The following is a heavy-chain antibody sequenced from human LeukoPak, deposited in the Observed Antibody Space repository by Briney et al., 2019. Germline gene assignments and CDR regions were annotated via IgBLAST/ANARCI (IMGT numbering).Heavy chain of an antibody. Sequence: GGSLRLSCAASGFTFDDYAMHWVRQAPGKGLEWVSGISWNSGSIGYADSVKGRFTISRDNAKNSLYLQMNSLRAEDTALYYCAKGGLGYYYYGMDVWGQGTTVTVSS. D-gene: IGHD6-6*01. CDR1: GFTFDDYA. CDR2: ISWNSGSI. CDR3: AKGGLGYYYYGMDV. J-gene: IGHJ6*02. V-gene: IGHV3-9*01.